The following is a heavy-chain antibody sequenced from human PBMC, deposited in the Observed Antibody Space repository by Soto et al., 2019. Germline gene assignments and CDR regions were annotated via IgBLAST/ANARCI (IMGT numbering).Heavy chain of an antibody. D-gene: IGHD3-10*02. J-gene: IGHJ4*02. V-gene: IGHV1-69*13. CDR3: ATHLARMVEVTPTMFSVHY. CDR2: IIPIFGIP. CDR1: GGTFSNYA. Sequence: QVHLVQSGAEVKKPGSSVKVSCKSSGGTFSNYAISWVRQAPGQGLEWMGQIIPIFGIPKYSQKCQGRVTITADESTSTAYMEVSSLRSEDTAVYYCATHLARMVEVTPTMFSVHYWGQGTLVTVAS.